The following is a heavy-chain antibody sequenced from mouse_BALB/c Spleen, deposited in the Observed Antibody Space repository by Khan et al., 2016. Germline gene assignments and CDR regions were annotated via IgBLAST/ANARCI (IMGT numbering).Heavy chain of an antibody. D-gene: IGHD4-1*01. CDR2: ISYSGST. CDR3: ARDWVFDY. CDR1: GYSITSDYA. J-gene: IGHJ2*01. Sequence: EVQLQESGPGLVKPSQSLSLTCTVTGYSITSDYAWNWIRQFPGNKLEWMGYISYSGSTSYNPSPKSRISITRDTSKNQFFLQLNSVTTEGTAAYYCARDWVFDYWGQGTTLTVTS. V-gene: IGHV3-2*02.